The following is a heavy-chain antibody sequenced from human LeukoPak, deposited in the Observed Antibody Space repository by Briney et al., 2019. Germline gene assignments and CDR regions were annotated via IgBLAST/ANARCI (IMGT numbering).Heavy chain of an antibody. V-gene: IGHV4-30-2*01. Sequence: SETLSLTCTVSGGSISSGGYYWSWIRQPPGKGLEWIGYIYHSGSTYYNPSLKSRVTISVDTSKNQFSLKLSSVTAADTAVYYCARPQFDAFDIWGQGTMVTVSS. CDR2: IYHSGST. J-gene: IGHJ3*02. D-gene: IGHD5-24*01. CDR3: ARPQFDAFDI. CDR1: GGSISSGGYY.